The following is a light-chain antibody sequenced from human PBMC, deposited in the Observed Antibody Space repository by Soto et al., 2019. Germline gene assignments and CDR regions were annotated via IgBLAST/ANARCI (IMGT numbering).Light chain of an antibody. J-gene: IGLJ2*01. CDR2: DVS. CDR1: SSDVGGYNY. Sequence: QSALTQPASVSGSPGQSITISCTGTSSDVGGYNYVSWYQQHPGKAPKLMIYDVSNRPSGVSNRFSGSKSGNTASLTISGLQAEDEADYYCSSYPSSSTPVVFGRGTKVTVL. CDR3: SSYPSSSTPVV. V-gene: IGLV2-14*01.